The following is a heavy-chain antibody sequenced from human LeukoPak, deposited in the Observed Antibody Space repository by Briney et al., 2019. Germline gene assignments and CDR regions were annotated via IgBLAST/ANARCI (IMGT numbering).Heavy chain of an antibody. V-gene: IGHV3-48*01. CDR3: ASHYYDSRAYYDY. CDR2: ISSSSSTI. J-gene: IGHJ4*02. D-gene: IGHD3-22*01. CDR1: GFTFSSYS. Sequence: GGSLRLSCAASGFTFSSYSMNWVRQAPGKGLEWVSYISSSSSTIYYADSVKGRFTISRDNAKNSLYLQMNSLRAEDTAVYCCASHYYDSRAYYDYWGQGTLVTVSS.